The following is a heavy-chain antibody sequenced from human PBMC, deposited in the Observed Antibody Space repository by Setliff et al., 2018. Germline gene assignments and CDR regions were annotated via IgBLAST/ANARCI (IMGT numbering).Heavy chain of an antibody. Sequence: GESLKIPCKASGYIFTNYWIGWVRQMPGKGLEWMGVIHPGDSDTRYSPSFQGQVTISADKSINTAYLQWSSLKASDTAIYYCTRHEDRNKCTSSSCYRENDAFDVWGQGAMVTVSS. CDR3: TRHEDRNKCTSSSCYRENDAFDV. V-gene: IGHV5-51*01. J-gene: IGHJ3*01. D-gene: IGHD2-2*01. CDR1: GYIFTNYW. CDR2: IHPGDSDT.